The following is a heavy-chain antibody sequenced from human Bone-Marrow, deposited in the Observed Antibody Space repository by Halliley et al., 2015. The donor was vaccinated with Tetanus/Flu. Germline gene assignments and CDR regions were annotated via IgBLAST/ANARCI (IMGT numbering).Heavy chain of an antibody. V-gene: IGHV4-59*08. CDR2: INYTGNT. J-gene: IGHJ4*02. CDR3: ARQMDGDSFDF. D-gene: IGHD4-17*01. CDR1: GRTISTYF. Sequence: TLSLTCSVSGRTISTYFWTWIRQPPGKGLEWLGDINYTGNTNYNPSLNSRVSISVDTSKNQFSLELSSVTATDTAVYFCARQMDGDSFDFWSPGTLVTVSS.